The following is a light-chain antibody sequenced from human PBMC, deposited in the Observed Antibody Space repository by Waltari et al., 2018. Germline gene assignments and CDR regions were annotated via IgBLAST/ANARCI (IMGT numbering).Light chain of an antibody. CDR2: GAS. CDR1: QSVSSN. Sequence: EMVSTQSPGTLSVSPGESATLSCRARQSVSSNLAWYQQRPGQPPRLLIYGASTRATGIPARFSGSGSGTEFTLTISSLQSEDFAVYYCLQYDSWPPYTFGQGTKLEIK. V-gene: IGKV3-15*01. CDR3: LQYDSWPPYT. J-gene: IGKJ2*01.